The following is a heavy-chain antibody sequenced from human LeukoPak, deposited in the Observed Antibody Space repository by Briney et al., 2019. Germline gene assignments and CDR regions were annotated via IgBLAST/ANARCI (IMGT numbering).Heavy chain of an antibody. V-gene: IGHV4-59*01. CDR3: ARVGRGDHTWGSYSFDY. CDR2: ISYSGGT. CDR1: GDSISTYQ. Sequence: SETLSLTCTVSGDSISTYQWSWIRQPPGKGLEWIRYISYSGGTMYNPSLRSRVTISIDTSKNQFSLKLSSVTAADTAVYYCARVGRGDHTWGSYSFDYWGQGALVTVSS. J-gene: IGHJ4*02. D-gene: IGHD3-16*01.